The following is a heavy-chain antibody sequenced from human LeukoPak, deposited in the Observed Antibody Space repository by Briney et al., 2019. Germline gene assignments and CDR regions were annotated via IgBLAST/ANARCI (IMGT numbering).Heavy chain of an antibody. CDR3: VRDLRTDYAFDS. J-gene: IGHJ4*02. CDR2: INWDGYST. CDR1: GFIFDDYG. V-gene: IGHV3-20*04. Sequence: GGSLRLSCAASGFIFDDYGMTWVRQGPGKGLEWVSGINWDGYSTGYADSVRGRFTIPRDNAKSTLYLQMNSLRPEDTALYYCVRDLRTDYAFDSWGQGTLVTVSS. D-gene: IGHD4/OR15-4a*01.